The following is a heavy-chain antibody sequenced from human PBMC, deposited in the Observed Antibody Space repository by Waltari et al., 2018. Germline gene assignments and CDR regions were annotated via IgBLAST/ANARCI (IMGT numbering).Heavy chain of an antibody. CDR2: INPNSGGT. V-gene: IGHV1-2*02. D-gene: IGHD2-2*01. Sequence: QVQLVQSGAEVKKPGASVKVSCKASGYTFTGYYMHWVRQAPGQGLEWMGWINPNSGGTNDAQKLQGRVTMTRDTSISTAYMERSRLRSDDTAVYYCARDLGGDIVVVPVNWGQGTLVTVSS. CDR1: GYTFTGYY. CDR3: ARDLGGDIVVVPVN. J-gene: IGHJ4*02.